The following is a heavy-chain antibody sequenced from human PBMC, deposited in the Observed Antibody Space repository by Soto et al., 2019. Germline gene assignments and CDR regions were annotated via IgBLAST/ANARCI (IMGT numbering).Heavy chain of an antibody. J-gene: IGHJ6*02. D-gene: IGHD2-8*02. CDR2: IGGSDDKT. V-gene: IGHV3-23*01. CDR1: GFTFSNYA. CDR3: VKDWTGKNGPCMDV. Sequence: VQLLESGGGLVQPGGSLRVSCAASGFTFSNYAMSWVRQAQGKGLEWVSTIGGSDDKTYYAASVKGRFTISRDNSRNTLYLQMYSLRAEDTAVYYCVKDWTGKNGPCMDVWGQGTTVTVSS.